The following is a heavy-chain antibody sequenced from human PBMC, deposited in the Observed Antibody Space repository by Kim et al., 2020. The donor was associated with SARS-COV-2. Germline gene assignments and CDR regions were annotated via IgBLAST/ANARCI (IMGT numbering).Heavy chain of an antibody. D-gene: IGHD4-17*01. Sequence: SETLSLTCTVSGGSISSYYWSWIRQPPGKGLEWIGYIYYSGSTNYNPSLKSRVTISVDTSKNQFSLKLSSVTAADTAVYYCARDPQVYDYGDYNPSWFDPWGQGTLVTVSS. V-gene: IGHV4-59*13. CDR1: GGSISSYY. CDR2: IYYSGST. CDR3: ARDPQVYDYGDYNPSWFDP. J-gene: IGHJ5*02.